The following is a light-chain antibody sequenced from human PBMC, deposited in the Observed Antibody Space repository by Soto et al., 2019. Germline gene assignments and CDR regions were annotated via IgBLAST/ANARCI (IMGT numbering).Light chain of an antibody. Sequence: EIVLTQSPATVSLSPGERVTLSCRASQSVNIYLAWYQQKPGQAPRLLIYDASNRATGVPARFSGSGSGTDFTLTISSLESEDFEVYYCQHRANWPLTFGGGTKVDIK. V-gene: IGKV3-11*01. CDR3: QHRANWPLT. J-gene: IGKJ4*01. CDR1: QSVNIY. CDR2: DAS.